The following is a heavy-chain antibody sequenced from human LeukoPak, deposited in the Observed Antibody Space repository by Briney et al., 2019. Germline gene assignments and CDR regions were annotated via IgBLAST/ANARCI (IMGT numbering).Heavy chain of an antibody. V-gene: IGHV1-8*02. CDR1: GYTFTSYY. D-gene: IGHD3-3*01. CDR3: ARRLATYYDFWSGYYTDYFDY. J-gene: IGHJ4*02. CDR2: MNPNSGNT. Sequence: ASVKVSCKASGYTFTSYYMHWVRQATGQGLEWMGWMNPNSGNTGYAQKFQGRVTMTRNTSISTAYMELSSLRSEDTAVYYCARRLATYYDFWSGYYTDYFDYWGQGTLVTVSS.